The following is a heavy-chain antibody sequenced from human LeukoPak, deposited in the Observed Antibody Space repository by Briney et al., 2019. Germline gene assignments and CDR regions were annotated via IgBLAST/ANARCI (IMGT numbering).Heavy chain of an antibody. CDR2: INPNSGGT. CDR3: ARDRDGVGGNWFDP. CDR1: GGTFSSYA. V-gene: IGHV1-2*02. J-gene: IGHJ5*02. Sequence: ASVKVSCKASGGTFSSYAISWVRQAPGQGPEWMGWINPNSGGTNYAQKFQGRVIMTRDTSISTAYMELSRLRSDDTAAYYCARDRDGVGGNWFDPWGQGTLVTVSS. D-gene: IGHD3-10*01.